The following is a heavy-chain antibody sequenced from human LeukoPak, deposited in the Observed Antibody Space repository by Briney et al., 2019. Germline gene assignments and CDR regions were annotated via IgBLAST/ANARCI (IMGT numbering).Heavy chain of an antibody. J-gene: IGHJ5*02. CDR3: ARIWGYCSGGSCPWFDP. CDR1: GGSISSYY. V-gene: IGHV4-59*01. Sequence: SETLSLTCTVSGGSISSYYWSWIRQPPGKGLGWIGYIYYSGSTNSNPSLKSRVTISVDTSKNQFSLKLSSVTAADTAVYYCARIWGYCSGGSCPWFDPWGQGTLVTVSS. CDR2: IYYSGST. D-gene: IGHD2-15*01.